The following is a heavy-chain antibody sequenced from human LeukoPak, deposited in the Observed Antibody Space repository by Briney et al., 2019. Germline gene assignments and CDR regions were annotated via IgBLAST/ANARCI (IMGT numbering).Heavy chain of an antibody. D-gene: IGHD2-2*01. J-gene: IGHJ5*02. Sequence: ASVKVSCKASGYTFTSYGISWVRQAPGQGLEWMGWISAYNGNTNYAQKLQGRVTMTTDTSTSTAYMELRSLRSDDTAVYYCARDPGYCSSTSCFKGFDPWGQGTLVTVSS. V-gene: IGHV1-18*01. CDR2: ISAYNGNT. CDR3: ARDPGYCSSTSCFKGFDP. CDR1: GYTFTSYG.